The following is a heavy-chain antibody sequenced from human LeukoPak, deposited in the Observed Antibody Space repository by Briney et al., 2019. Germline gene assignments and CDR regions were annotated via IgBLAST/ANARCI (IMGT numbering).Heavy chain of an antibody. Sequence: GESMKISCKGSGYSFTSYWIGWVRQMPGKGLEWMGIIYPGDSDTRYSPSFQGQVTISADKSISTAYLQWSSLKASDTATYYCARPLGDVGSSGWYPYYFDYWGQGTLVTVSS. J-gene: IGHJ4*02. D-gene: IGHD6-19*01. CDR2: IYPGDSDT. CDR3: ARPLGDVGSSGWYPYYFDY. V-gene: IGHV5-51*01. CDR1: GYSFTSYW.